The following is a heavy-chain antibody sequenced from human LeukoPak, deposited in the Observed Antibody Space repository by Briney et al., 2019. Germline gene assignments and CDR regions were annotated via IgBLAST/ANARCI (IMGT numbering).Heavy chain of an antibody. CDR2: INPSGGST. J-gene: IGHJ5*01. CDR1: GYTFTSYG. D-gene: IGHD3-10*01. CDR3: ATDGMVRGPDAWFDS. V-gene: IGHV1-46*01. Sequence: ASVKVSCKASGYTFTSYGISWVRQAPGQGLEWMGIINPSGGSTSCAQRFQGRVTMTRDMSTSTVYMELSSLRSEDTAVYYCATDGMVRGPDAWFDSWGQGILVSVSS.